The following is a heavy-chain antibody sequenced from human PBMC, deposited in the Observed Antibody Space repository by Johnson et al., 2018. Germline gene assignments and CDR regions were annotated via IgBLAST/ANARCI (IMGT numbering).Heavy chain of an antibody. Sequence: VQLQESGGGLVQPGGSVRLSCAASGFTFNTYSMNWVRQAHGKGLAWVSYISITSSTIYYADSVKGRFTISRDNARNSLYQQMNSLRAEDTAVYYCARDHSGSYYEYFQHWGQGTLVTVSS. V-gene: IGHV3-48*01. CDR2: ISITSSTI. CDR3: ARDHSGSYYEYFQH. CDR1: GFTFNTYS. D-gene: IGHD1-26*01. J-gene: IGHJ1*01.